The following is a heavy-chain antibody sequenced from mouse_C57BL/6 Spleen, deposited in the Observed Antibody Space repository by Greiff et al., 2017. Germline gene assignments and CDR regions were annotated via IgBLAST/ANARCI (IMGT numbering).Heavy chain of an antibody. J-gene: IGHJ3*01. Sequence: VQLQQPGAELVKPGASVKLSCKASGYTFTSYWMHWVKQRPGQGLEWIGMIHPNSGSTNYNEKSKSKATLTVDKSSSTAYMQLSSLTSEDSAVYYCARSPYYGSSYGFAYWGQGTLVTVSA. CDR2: IHPNSGST. CDR1: GYTFTSYW. D-gene: IGHD1-1*01. CDR3: ARSPYYGSSYGFAY. V-gene: IGHV1-64*01.